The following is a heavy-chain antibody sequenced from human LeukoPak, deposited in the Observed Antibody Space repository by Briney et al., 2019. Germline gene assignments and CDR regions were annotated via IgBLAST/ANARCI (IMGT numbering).Heavy chain of an antibody. Sequence: PSETLSLTCAVYGGSFSGYYWSWIRQPPGKGLEWIGEINHSGSTNYNPSLKSRVTISVDTSKNQFSLRLSSVTAADTAVYYCERRYYYYGMDVWGQGTTVTVSS. D-gene: IGHD1-14*01. CDR1: GGSFSGYY. J-gene: IGHJ6*02. CDR3: ERRYYYYGMDV. CDR2: INHSGST. V-gene: IGHV4-34*01.